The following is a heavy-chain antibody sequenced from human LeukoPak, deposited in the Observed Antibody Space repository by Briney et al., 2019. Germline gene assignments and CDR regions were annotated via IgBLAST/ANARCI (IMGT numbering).Heavy chain of an antibody. CDR3: VKTEHSYWAFDY. CDR1: GFTFYDYS. Sequence: TGRSLRLSCAASGFTFYDYSMHWVRQSPGKGLEWVSDISWNSGSIGYADSVKGRFTISRDNAKNSLYLQMNSLRAEDTALYYCVKTEHSYWAFDYWGQGTLVTVSS. D-gene: IGHD3-10*01. J-gene: IGHJ4*02. V-gene: IGHV3-9*01. CDR2: ISWNSGSI.